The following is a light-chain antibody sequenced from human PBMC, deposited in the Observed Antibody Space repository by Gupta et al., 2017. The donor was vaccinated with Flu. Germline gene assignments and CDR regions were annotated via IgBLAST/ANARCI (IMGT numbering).Light chain of an antibody. CDR2: RNV. CDR1: SSNIGQNY. CDR3: AVWDDSVNGRL. V-gene: IGLV1-47*01. Sequence: VTISCSGGSSNIGQNYVYWYQQVSGMAPKLRIYRNVERPSGVPARFSGSKSGTSASLAISGLRFEDEAQYFCAVWDDSVNGRLFGGGTKLTVL. J-gene: IGLJ3*02.